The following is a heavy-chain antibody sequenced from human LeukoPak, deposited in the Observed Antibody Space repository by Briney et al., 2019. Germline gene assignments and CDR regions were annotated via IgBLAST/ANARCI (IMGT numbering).Heavy chain of an antibody. Sequence: KPSETLSLTCTVSGVSISINTYYWSWIRQPPGKGLEWIGQIYYSGSTYYNPSLKSRVTISLDTSNSQFSLKLTSVTAADTAVYYCAREFHPWGQGTLVSVSS. CDR1: GVSISINTYY. J-gene: IGHJ5*02. V-gene: IGHV4-61*01. CDR2: IYYSGST. CDR3: AREFHP.